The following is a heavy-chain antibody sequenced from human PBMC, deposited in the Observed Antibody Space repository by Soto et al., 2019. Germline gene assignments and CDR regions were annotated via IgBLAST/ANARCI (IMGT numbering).Heavy chain of an antibody. D-gene: IGHD2-2*01. CDR2: IYPGDSQT. V-gene: IGHV5-51*01. CDR3: ARKPEGSRLKEYFDV. CDR1: VDRFSNSL. J-gene: IGHJ2*01. Sequence: XESLKSAHQGFVDRFSNSLIGWVRQMPGKGLEWMGIIYPGDSQTRDSPSLQGHVSISVDTSVNTVYLQWSSLTPSDTAMYYCARKPEGSRLKEYFDVWGRGTLVTVSS.